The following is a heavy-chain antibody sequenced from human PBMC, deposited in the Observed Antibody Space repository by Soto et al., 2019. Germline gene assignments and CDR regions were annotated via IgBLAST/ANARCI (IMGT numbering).Heavy chain of an antibody. CDR3: AKRSMIVVCRLYFDY. V-gene: IGHV3-23*01. CDR1: GFTFSSYA. J-gene: IGHJ4*02. Sequence: PGGSLRLSCAASGFTFSSYAMSWVRQAPGKGLEWVSAISGSGGSTYYADSVKGRFTISRDNSKNTLYLQMNSLRAEDTAVYYCAKRSMIVVCRLYFDYWVQGTLVTVSS. D-gene: IGHD3-22*01. CDR2: ISGSGGST.